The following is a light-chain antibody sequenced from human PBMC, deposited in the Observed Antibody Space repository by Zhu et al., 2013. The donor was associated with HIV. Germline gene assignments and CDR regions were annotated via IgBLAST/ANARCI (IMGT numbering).Light chain of an antibody. CDR3: QQYGSSPPWT. CDR2: GAS. CDR1: QSVSSSY. J-gene: IGKJ1*01. Sequence: EIVLTQSPGTLSLSPGERATLSCTASQSVSSSYLTWYQQRPGQAPRLLIYGASIRATGIPDRHSGSGSGTDFTLTISRLEPEDFAVYYCQQYGSSPPWTFGQGTKVEIK. V-gene: IGKV3-20*01.